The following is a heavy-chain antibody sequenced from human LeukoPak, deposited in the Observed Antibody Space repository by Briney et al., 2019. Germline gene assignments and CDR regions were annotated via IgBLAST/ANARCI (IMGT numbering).Heavy chain of an antibody. CDR2: ISYGGSNK. V-gene: IGHV3-30-3*02. CDR3: AKWGDYDVLTGYYVSDY. Sequence: GGSLGLLCAASVFVLSICAMLWVRGAPGRGLVWGAVISYGGSNKYYADSVKGRFTISRDNSKNTLYLQMNSLRAEDTAVYYCAKWGDYDVLTGYYVSDYWGQGTLVTVSS. J-gene: IGHJ4*02. CDR1: VFVLSICA. D-gene: IGHD3-9*01.